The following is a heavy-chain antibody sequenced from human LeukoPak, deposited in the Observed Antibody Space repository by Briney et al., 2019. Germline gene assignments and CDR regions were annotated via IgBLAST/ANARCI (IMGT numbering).Heavy chain of an antibody. CDR2: ISASSGYT. CDR1: GLIFSVYY. CDR3: ARDWSPNWFDP. Sequence: PGRSLRLSCEAPGLIFSVYYMSWIRQAPGKGLEWVSYISASSGYTKYADSVEGRFTISRDNAKNSVYLQMNSLRADDTAVYYCARDWSPNWFDPWGQGTPVTVSS. J-gene: IGHJ5*02. V-gene: IGHV3-11*06.